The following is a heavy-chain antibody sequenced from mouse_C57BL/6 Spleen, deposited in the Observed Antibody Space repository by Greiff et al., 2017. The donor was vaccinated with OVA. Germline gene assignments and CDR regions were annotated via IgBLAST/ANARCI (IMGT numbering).Heavy chain of an antibody. Sequence: QVQLQQSGAELVKPGASVKMSCKASGYTFTSYWITWVKQRPGQGLEWIGDIYPGSGSTNYNEKFKSKATLTVDTSSSTAYMQLSSLTSEDSAVYYCAREVNYGGAMDDWGQGTSVTVSS. D-gene: IGHD1-1*01. J-gene: IGHJ4*01. CDR3: AREVNYGGAMDD. CDR2: IYPGSGST. CDR1: GYTFTSYW. V-gene: IGHV1-55*01.